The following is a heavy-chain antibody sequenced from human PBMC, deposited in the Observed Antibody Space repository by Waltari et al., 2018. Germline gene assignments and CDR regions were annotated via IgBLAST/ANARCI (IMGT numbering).Heavy chain of an antibody. D-gene: IGHD3-16*01. CDR1: GDTFTNYD. V-gene: IGHV1-8*01. CDR3: ARGKSWGLDALDV. CDR2: RSPHSGDT. Sequence: QVQLMQSGAEVKKPGASVKVSCKTSGDTFTNYDINWVRLATGQGLEWMGWRSPHSGDTGYADKFQGRVTMTWNTSITTANMELRGLNSDDTAVYYCARGKSWGLDALDVWGQGEVVTVSS. J-gene: IGHJ3*01.